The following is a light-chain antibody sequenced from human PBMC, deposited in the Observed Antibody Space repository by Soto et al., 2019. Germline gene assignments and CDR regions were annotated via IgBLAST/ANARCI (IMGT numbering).Light chain of an antibody. Sequence: EIVMTQSPATLSVSPGERATLSCRASRSVSSNLAWYQQKPGQAPRLLIDGASTRATGIPARFSGSGSGTEFTLTISSLQSEDFAVYYCQQYNNWPLSFGQGTRLEIK. CDR3: QQYNNWPLS. CDR1: RSVSSN. J-gene: IGKJ5*01. V-gene: IGKV3-15*01. CDR2: GAS.